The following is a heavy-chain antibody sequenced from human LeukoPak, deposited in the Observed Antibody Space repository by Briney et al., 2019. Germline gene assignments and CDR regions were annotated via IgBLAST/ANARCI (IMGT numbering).Heavy chain of an antibody. J-gene: IGHJ4*02. CDR2: INPNSGGT. Sequence: ASVKVSCKASGYTFTGYYMHWVRQAPGQGLEWMGWINPNSGGTNYAQEFQGRVTMTRDTSISTAYMELSRLRSDDTAVYYCARVVPEDCWGQGILVTVSS. CDR3: ARVVPEDC. V-gene: IGHV1-2*02. D-gene: IGHD6-6*01. CDR1: GYTFTGYY.